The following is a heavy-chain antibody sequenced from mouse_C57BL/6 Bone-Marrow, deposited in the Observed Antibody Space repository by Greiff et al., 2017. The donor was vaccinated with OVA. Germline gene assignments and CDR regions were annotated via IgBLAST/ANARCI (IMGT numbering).Heavy chain of an antibody. Sequence: DVMLVESGGGLVKPGGSLKLSCAASGFTFSDYGMHWVRQAPEKGLEWVAYISSGSSTIYYADTVKGRFTISRDNAKNTLFLQMTSLRSEDTAMYYCARPGSSPYYYAMDYWGQGTSVTVSS. CDR2: ISSGSSTI. D-gene: IGHD1-1*01. CDR1: GFTFSDYG. V-gene: IGHV5-17*01. J-gene: IGHJ4*01. CDR3: ARPGSSPYYYAMDY.